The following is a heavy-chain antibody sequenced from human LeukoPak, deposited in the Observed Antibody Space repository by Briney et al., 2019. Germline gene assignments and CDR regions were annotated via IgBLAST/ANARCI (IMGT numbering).Heavy chain of an antibody. V-gene: IGHV4-34*01. J-gene: IGHJ5*02. CDR3: ARDSSFDSSGWFTWFDH. CDR2: INHSGST. CDR1: GGSFSGYY. D-gene: IGHD6-19*01. Sequence: SETLSLTCAVYGGSFSGYYWSWIRQPPGKGLEWIGEINHSGSTNYNPSLKSRVTISVDTSKNQFSLKLTSVTAADTAVFYCARDSSFDSSGWFTWFDHWGQGILVTVSS.